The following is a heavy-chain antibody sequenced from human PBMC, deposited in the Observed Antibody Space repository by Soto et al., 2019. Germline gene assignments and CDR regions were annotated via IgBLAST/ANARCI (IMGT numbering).Heavy chain of an antibody. Sequence: EVQLVESGGGLVQPGGSLRLSCAASGFTFSDHYMDWVRQAPGKGLEWVGRNRNRANDYTTEYAASVEGRFTISRDDSKNSLYLKMNSRKTEDTAVYYCVREGRAEDEPHEIRWFDSWGQGTLVTVSS. CDR3: VREGRAEDEPHEIRWFDS. CDR1: GFTFSDHY. J-gene: IGHJ5*01. V-gene: IGHV3-72*01. CDR2: NRNRANDYTT.